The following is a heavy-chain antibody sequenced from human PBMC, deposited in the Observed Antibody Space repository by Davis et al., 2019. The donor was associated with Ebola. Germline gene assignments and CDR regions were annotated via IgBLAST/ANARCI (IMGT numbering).Heavy chain of an antibody. CDR1: GFTFSSYA. J-gene: IGHJ4*02. CDR3: ARDGMVVVTANYFDY. V-gene: IGHV3-30-3*01. D-gene: IGHD2-21*02. CDR2: ISYDGSNK. Sequence: PGGSLRLSCAASGFTFSSYAMHWVRQAPGKGLEWVAVISYDGSNKYYADSVKGRFTISRDNSKNTLDLQMNSLRAEDTAVYYCARDGMVVVTANYFDYWGQGTLVTVSS.